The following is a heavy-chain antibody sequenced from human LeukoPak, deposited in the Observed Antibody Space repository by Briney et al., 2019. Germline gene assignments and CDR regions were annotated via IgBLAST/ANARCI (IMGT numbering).Heavy chain of an antibody. J-gene: IGHJ4*02. Sequence: PGGSQRLSCAASGFTFSRYAMNWVRQAPGKGLEWLSFTSSSSGSTHYADSVKGRFTISRDNAKNSLHLQMNSLRAEDTAVYYRARGRASGSFIIDYWGQGTLLTVSS. CDR1: GFTFSRYA. CDR3: ARGRASGSFIIDY. V-gene: IGHV3-48*01. D-gene: IGHD3-10*01. CDR2: TSSSSGST.